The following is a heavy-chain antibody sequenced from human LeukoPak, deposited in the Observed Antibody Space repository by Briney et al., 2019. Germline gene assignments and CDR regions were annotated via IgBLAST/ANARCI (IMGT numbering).Heavy chain of an antibody. Sequence: PGRSLSLSCSASGFSFGDDGWSWFRLAPGKGLEFISLIRKKAYVETTEYAASVRGRFIISRDDAKSIAYLHMNSLKSEDTALYYCARGEHDYGDSNYYFDQWGQGTLVTVSS. V-gene: IGHV3-49*03. CDR3: ARGEHDYGDSNYYFDQ. CDR1: GFSFGDDG. CDR2: IRKKAYVETT. D-gene: IGHD4-17*01. J-gene: IGHJ4*02.